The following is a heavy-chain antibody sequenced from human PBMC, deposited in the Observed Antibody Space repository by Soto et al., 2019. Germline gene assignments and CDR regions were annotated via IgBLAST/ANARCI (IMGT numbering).Heavy chain of an antibody. Sequence: QVQLEQSGAEVRKPGSTVKVSCKASGGTFSRSAISWVRQAPGQGLEWMGGIIPFLGTVNYAQKFQDRVTITADESTGTAYMELSSLISEDTAVYYCAKCAESSGYFDYWGQGTLVTVSS. CDR1: GGTFSRSA. CDR2: IIPFLGTV. CDR3: AKCAESSGYFDY. D-gene: IGHD3-22*01. J-gene: IGHJ4*02. V-gene: IGHV1-69*01.